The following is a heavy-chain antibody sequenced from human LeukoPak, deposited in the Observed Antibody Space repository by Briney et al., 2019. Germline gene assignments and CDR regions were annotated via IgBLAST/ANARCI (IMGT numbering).Heavy chain of an antibody. V-gene: IGHV3-15*01. CDR3: AIRNRFTGSLDS. D-gene: IGHD2/OR15-2a*01. Sequence: GGSLRLSCAASGFTFNNAWLSWVRQAPGKALEWLGRIKSKTDGETADYAAPVKGRFTISRDDSINTLYLQVNSLKTDDTAVYYCAIRNRFTGSLDSWGQGTLVTVSS. CDR2: IKSKTDGETA. J-gene: IGHJ5*01. CDR1: GFTFNNAW.